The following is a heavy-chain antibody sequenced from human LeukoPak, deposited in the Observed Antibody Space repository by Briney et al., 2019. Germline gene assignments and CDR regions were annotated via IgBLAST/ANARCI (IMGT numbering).Heavy chain of an antibody. D-gene: IGHD2-8*02. CDR3: ARLKIYCTGGVCLSPIDY. CDR1: GFTFSTYS. J-gene: IGHJ4*02. CDR2: ISSSTSSK. V-gene: IGHV3-21*01. Sequence: GGSLRLSCAASGFTFSTYSMNWVRQAPGKGLERVSSISSSTSSKYYADSVKGRFTISRDNAKNSLYLQMNSLRAEDTAVYYCARLKIYCTGGVCLSPIDYWGQGTLVTVSS.